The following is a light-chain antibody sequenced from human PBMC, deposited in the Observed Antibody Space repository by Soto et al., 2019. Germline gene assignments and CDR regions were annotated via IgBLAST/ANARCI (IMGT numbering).Light chain of an antibody. J-gene: IGKJ4*01. CDR1: QTIGRY. V-gene: IGKV1-39*01. CDR3: QQSYTITIT. CDR2: NAA. Sequence: DIQMTQSPSSLSASVGDRVTITCRASQTIGRYLNWYQQKAGKAPKLLIFNAARLQSGVPSRFSGSGAGTDFTLTISSLQPEDFATYYCQQSYTITITFGGGTKVETK.